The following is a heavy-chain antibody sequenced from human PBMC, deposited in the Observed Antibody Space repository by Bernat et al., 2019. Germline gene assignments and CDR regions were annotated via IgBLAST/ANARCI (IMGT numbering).Heavy chain of an antibody. V-gene: IGHV3-11*06. CDR2: ISSGSTYT. D-gene: IGHD5-12*01. Sequence: QVQLVESGGGLVKPGGSLRLSCAASGFTFSDYYMSWIRQAPGKGPEWVSYISSGSTYTNYADSVKGRFTNSRDNAKNSLYLHMNSLRAEDTAVYYCARGSRCSGYVYSLNWFDPWGQGTLVTVSS. J-gene: IGHJ5*02. CDR1: GFTFSDYY. CDR3: ARGSRCSGYVYSLNWFDP.